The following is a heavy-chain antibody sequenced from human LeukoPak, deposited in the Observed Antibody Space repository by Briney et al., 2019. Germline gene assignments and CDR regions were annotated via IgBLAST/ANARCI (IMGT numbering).Heavy chain of an antibody. Sequence: GGSLRLSCAASGFTFSSYSMNWVRQAPGKGLEWVSSISSSSSYIYYADSVKGRFTISRDNAKNSLYLQMNSLRAEDTAVYYCTLPTYYYDSSGYYPRPWGQGTLVTVSS. J-gene: IGHJ5*02. CDR1: GFTFSSYS. D-gene: IGHD3-22*01. V-gene: IGHV3-21*01. CDR2: ISSSSSYI. CDR3: TLPTYYYDSSGYYPRP.